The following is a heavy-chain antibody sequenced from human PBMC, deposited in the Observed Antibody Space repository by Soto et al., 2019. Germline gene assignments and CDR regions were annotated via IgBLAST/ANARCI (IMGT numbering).Heavy chain of an antibody. V-gene: IGHV3-33*01. J-gene: IGHJ4*02. CDR3: ARVVGPMGATDY. CDR1: GFTFSSYG. Sequence: QVQLVESGGGVVHPGRSLRLSCAASGFTFSSYGMHWVRQAPGKGLEWVAVIWYDGSNKYYADSVKGRFTISRDNSKNTLYLQMNSLRAEDTAVYYCARVVGPMGATDYWGQGTLVTVSS. D-gene: IGHD1-26*01. CDR2: IWYDGSNK.